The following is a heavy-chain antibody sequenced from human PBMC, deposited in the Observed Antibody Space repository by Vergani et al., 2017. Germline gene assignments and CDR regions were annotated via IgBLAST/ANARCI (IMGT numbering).Heavy chain of an antibody. CDR1: GGSFSGYY. CDR2: INHSGST. CDR3: ARGKWLIGITGTTGWFDP. Sequence: QVQLQQWGAGLLKPSETLSLTCAVYGGSFSGYYWSWIRQPPGKGLEWIGEINHSGSTNYNPSLKSRVTISVDTSKNQFSLKLSSVPATDTAVYYCARGKWLIGITGTTGWFDPWGQGTLVTVSS. J-gene: IGHJ5*02. D-gene: IGHD1-20*01. V-gene: IGHV4-34*01.